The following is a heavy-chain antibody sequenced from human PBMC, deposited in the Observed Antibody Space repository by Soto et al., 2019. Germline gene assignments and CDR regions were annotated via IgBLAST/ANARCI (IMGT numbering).Heavy chain of an antibody. J-gene: IGHJ2*01. Sequence: PGGSLRLSCAASGFTLSSYAMTWVRQAPGMGLECVSGIAGSGASTFYADSVKGRFSISRDKNTLFLQMNSLRADDTAVYYCAKSLVTTLTYNWYFDLWGRGTLVTVSS. V-gene: IGHV3-23*01. CDR1: GFTLSSYA. CDR2: IAGSGAST. D-gene: IGHD4-4*01. CDR3: AKSLVTTLTYNWYFDL.